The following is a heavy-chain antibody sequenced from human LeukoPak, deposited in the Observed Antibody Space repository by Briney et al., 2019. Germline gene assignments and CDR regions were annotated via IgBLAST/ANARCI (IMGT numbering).Heavy chain of an antibody. V-gene: IGHV1-2*02. J-gene: IGHJ6*02. CDR3: ARDPAYCSSTSCYSDGMDV. CDR2: INPNSGGT. Sequence: ASVTVSCTASGYTFTGYYMHWVRQAPGQGLEWMGWINPNSGGTNYAQKFQGRVTMTRDTSISTAYMELSRLRSDDTAVYYCARDPAYCSSTSCYSDGMDVWGQGTTVTVSS. CDR1: GYTFTGYY. D-gene: IGHD2-2*01.